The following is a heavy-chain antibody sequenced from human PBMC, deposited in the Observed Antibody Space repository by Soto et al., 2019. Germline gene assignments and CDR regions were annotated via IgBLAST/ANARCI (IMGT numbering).Heavy chain of an antibody. Sequence: GGSLRLSCAASGFTFSDYAMSWVRQAPGKGLEWVSVFSGGGGSAYYADSVQGRFTISRDNSKNTLYLQMNSLRAEDTAVYYCAKERLIPYYYDSSGHSDAFDIWGQGTMVTVSS. J-gene: IGHJ3*02. CDR2: FSGGGGSA. V-gene: IGHV3-23*01. CDR1: GFTFSDYA. CDR3: AKERLIPYYYDSSGHSDAFDI. D-gene: IGHD3-22*01.